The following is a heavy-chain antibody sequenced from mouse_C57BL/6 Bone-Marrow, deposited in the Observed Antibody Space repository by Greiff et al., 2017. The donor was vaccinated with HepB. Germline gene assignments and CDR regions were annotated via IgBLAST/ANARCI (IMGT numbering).Heavy chain of an antibody. CDR3: ARRPWFAY. Sequence: VKVVESGAELVRPGTSVKVSCKASGYAFTNYLIEWVKQRPGQGLEWIGVINPGSGGTNYNEKFKGKATLTADKSSSTAYMQLSSLTSEDSAVYFCARRPWFAYWGQGTLVTVSA. J-gene: IGHJ3*01. V-gene: IGHV1-54*01. CDR2: INPGSGGT. CDR1: GYAFTNYL.